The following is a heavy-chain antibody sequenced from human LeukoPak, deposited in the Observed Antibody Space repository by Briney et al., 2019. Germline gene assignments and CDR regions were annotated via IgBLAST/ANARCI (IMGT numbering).Heavy chain of an antibody. D-gene: IGHD6-19*01. CDR1: GYTFTSYG. V-gene: IGHV1-69*13. CDR2: IIPIFGTA. CDR3: ARVRGSGWIDY. Sequence: GASVKVSCKASGYTFTSYGISWVRQAPGQGLEWMGGIIPIFGTANYAQKFQGRVTITADESTSTAYMELSSLRSEDTAVYYCARVRGSGWIDYWGQGTLVTVSS. J-gene: IGHJ4*02.